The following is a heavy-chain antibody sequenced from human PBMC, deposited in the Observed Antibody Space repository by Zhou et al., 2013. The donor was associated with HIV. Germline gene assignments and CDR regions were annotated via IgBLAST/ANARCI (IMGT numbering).Heavy chain of an antibody. D-gene: IGHD2-2*02. V-gene: IGHV1-69*05. CDR1: GGTFSSYA. CDR3: ARDDLGCSSTSCYTPVAAFDI. J-gene: IGHJ3*02. Sequence: QVQLVQSGAEVKKPGSSVKVSCKASGGTFSSYAISWVRQAPGQGLEWMGGIIPIFGTANYAQKFQGRVTITTDESTSTAYMELSSLRSEDTAVYYCARDDLGCSSTSCYTPVAAFDIWGQGTMVTVSS. CDR2: IIPIFGTA.